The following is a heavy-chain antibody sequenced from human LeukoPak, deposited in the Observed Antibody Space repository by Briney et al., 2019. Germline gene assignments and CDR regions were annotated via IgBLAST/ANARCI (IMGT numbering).Heavy chain of an antibody. V-gene: IGHV3-21*01. CDR2: ISSSSIYI. CDR1: GFTFSSYS. CDR3: ARGVAAAGAY. D-gene: IGHD6-13*01. Sequence: GGSLRLSCAASGFTFSSYSMNWVRQAPGKGLEWVSSISSSSIYIYYADSVKGRFTISRDNAKNSLYLQMNSLRAEDTAVYYCARGVAAAGAYWGQGTLVTVSS. J-gene: IGHJ4*02.